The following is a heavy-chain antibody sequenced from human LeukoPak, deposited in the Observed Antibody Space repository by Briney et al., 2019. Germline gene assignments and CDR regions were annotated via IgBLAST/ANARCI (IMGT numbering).Heavy chain of an antibody. CDR2: IYHSGST. CDR1: NGSISAFY. D-gene: IGHD6-19*01. Sequence: SETLSLTCTVSNGSISAFYWSWIRQYPGKTLEWIGYIYHSGSTNYNPSLESRVSISVDKSKNHFSLKMNSVTAADTAVYYCARDRSGWIDFWGQGTLVTVSS. CDR3: ARDRSGWIDF. J-gene: IGHJ4*02. V-gene: IGHV4-59*01.